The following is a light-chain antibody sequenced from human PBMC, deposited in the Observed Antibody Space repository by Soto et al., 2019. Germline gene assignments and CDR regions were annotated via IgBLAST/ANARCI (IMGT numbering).Light chain of an antibody. V-gene: IGKV1-5*01. CDR2: DAS. Sequence: DIQMTQSPSTLSASVGDRVTITCRASQSISSRLAWYQQKPGKAPKLLIYDASSLESGVPSRFSGSGSGTEFTLTISSLQPDDCATYYCQQYNSYLITFGQGTRLEIK. CDR1: QSISSR. J-gene: IGKJ5*01. CDR3: QQYNSYLIT.